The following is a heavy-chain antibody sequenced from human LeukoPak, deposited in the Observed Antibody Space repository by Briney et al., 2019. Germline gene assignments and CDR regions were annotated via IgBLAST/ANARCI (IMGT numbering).Heavy chain of an antibody. Sequence: PSETLSLTCAVYGRSFSGYYWSWIRQPPGKGLEWIGEINHSGSTNYNPSLKSRVTISVDTSKNQFSLKLSSVTAADTAVYHCARGRGYSSGWYRQLYYFDYWGQGTLVTVSS. CDR3: ARGRGYSSGWYRQLYYFDY. J-gene: IGHJ4*02. CDR1: GRSFSGYY. CDR2: INHSGST. V-gene: IGHV4-34*01. D-gene: IGHD6-19*01.